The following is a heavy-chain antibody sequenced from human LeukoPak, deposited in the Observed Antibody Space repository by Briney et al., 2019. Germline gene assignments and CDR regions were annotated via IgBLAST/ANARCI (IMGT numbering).Heavy chain of an antibody. CDR1: GFTFDDYG. J-gene: IGHJ5*02. CDR3: ARDFHVLRFLEWTPSA. D-gene: IGHD3-3*01. CDR2: INWNGGST. Sequence: GGSLRLSCAASGFTFDDYGMRWVRQAPGKGLEWVSGINWNGGSTGCADSVKGRFTISRDNAKNSLYLQMNSLRAEDTALYYCARDFHVLRFLEWTPSAWGQGTLVTVSS. V-gene: IGHV3-20*04.